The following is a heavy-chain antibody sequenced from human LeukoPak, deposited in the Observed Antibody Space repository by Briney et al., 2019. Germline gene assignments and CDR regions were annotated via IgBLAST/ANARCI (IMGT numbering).Heavy chain of an antibody. Sequence: SETLSLTCTVSGGSISSYYWSWIRQPPGKGLEWIGEINHSGSTNYNPSLKSRVTISVDTSKNQFSLKLSSVTAADTAVYYCARQSLRRRGLYSSSWYSSWFDPWGQGTLVTVSS. CDR3: ARQSLRRRGLYSSSWYSSWFDP. D-gene: IGHD6-13*01. J-gene: IGHJ5*02. V-gene: IGHV4-34*01. CDR1: GGSISSYY. CDR2: INHSGST.